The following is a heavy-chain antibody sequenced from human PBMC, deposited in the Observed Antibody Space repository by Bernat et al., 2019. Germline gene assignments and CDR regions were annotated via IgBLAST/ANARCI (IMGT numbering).Heavy chain of an antibody. CDR1: GFTVSSNY. D-gene: IGHD2-15*01. CDR2: IYSGGST. V-gene: IGHV3-53*01. J-gene: IGHJ1*01. CDR3: ARDQAGYCSGGSCYRPQYFQH. Sequence: EVQMEESGGGLIQPGGSLRLSCAASGFTVSSNYMSWVRQAPGKGLEWVSVIYSGGSTYYADCVKGRFTISRDNSKNTLYLQMNSLRAEDTAVYYCARDQAGYCSGGSCYRPQYFQHWGQGTLVTVSS.